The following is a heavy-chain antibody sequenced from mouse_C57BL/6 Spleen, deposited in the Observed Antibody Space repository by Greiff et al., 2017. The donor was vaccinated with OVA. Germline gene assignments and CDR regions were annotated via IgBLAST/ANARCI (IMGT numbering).Heavy chain of an antibody. CDR1: GFTFTDYY. D-gene: IGHD2-3*01. Sequence: EVQVVESGGGLVQPGGSLSLSCAASGFTFTDYYMSWVRQPPGKALEWLGFIRNKANGYTTEYSASVKGRFTISRDNSQSILYLQMNALRAEDSATYYCARYIYDGLNYYAMDYWGQGTSVTVSS. CDR3: ARYIYDGLNYYAMDY. J-gene: IGHJ4*01. CDR2: IRNKANGYTT. V-gene: IGHV7-3*01.